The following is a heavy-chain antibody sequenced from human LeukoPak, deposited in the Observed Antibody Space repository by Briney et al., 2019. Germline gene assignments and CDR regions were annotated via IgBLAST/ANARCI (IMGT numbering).Heavy chain of an antibody. J-gene: IGHJ4*02. CDR2: INAGNGNT. V-gene: IGHV1-3*01. CDR1: GYTFTSYA. Sequence: ASVKVSCKASGYTFTSYAMHWVRQAPGQRLEWMGWINAGNGNTKYSQKFQGRVTITRDTSASTAYMELSSLRSEDTAVYYCARALDKDGYNSDWGQGTLVTVSS. CDR3: ARALDKDGYNSD. D-gene: IGHD5-24*01.